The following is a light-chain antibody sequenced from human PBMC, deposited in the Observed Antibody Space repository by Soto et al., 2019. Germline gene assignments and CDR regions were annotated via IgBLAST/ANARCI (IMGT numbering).Light chain of an antibody. CDR2: GAS. CDR1: QSVSSSY. Sequence: DIVLTQSPGTLSLSPGERATLSCRASQSVSSSYLAWYQQKPGQAPRLLIYGASSRATGIPDRFSGSGSGKDFTLTISRLEPEDFAVDYCQQYGSSPRVTFGGGTKVEIK. CDR3: QQYGSSPRVT. J-gene: IGKJ4*01. V-gene: IGKV3-20*01.